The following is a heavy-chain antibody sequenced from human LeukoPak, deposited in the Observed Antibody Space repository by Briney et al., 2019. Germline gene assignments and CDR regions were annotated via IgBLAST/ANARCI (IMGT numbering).Heavy chain of an antibody. CDR2: ISYDGSNK. V-gene: IGHV3-30*04. J-gene: IGHJ4*02. CDR1: GLTFSTYT. Sequence: GGSLRLSCAASGLTFSTYTMDWVRQAPGKGLEWVAVISYDGSNKYYADSVKGRFTISRDNSKNTLYLQMNSLRAEDAAVYFCAKAPVTSCRGAYCYPFDSWGQGTLVTVSS. D-gene: IGHD2-21*01. CDR3: AKAPVTSCRGAYCYPFDS.